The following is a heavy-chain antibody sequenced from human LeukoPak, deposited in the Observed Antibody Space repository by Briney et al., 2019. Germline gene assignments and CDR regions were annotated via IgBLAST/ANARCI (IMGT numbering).Heavy chain of an antibody. CDR1: GYTFTNYA. CDR3: ARAHQPLWFGDLRVYAMDV. J-gene: IGHJ6*04. D-gene: IGHD3-10*01. Sequence: ASVTVSCKASGYTFTNYAIHWVRQAPGQRLEGMGWINAANSNTKYSEQFQGRVTITRDTSASTAYMEMSSLKSEDTAVYYCARAHQPLWFGDLRVYAMDVWGKGTTVTVSS. CDR2: INAANSNT. V-gene: IGHV1-3*01.